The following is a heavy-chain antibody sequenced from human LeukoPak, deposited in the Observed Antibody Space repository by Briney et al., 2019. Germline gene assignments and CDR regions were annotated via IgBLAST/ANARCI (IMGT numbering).Heavy chain of an antibody. J-gene: IGHJ4*02. CDR2: ISAYNGNT. CDR3: ARPRYCSSTSCYGEFDY. Sequence: ASVKVSCKASGYTFTSYGISWVRQAPGQGLEWMGWISAYNGNTNYAQKLQGRVTMTTDTSTSTAYMELRSLRSDDTAVYYCARPRYCSSTSCYGEFDYWGQGTLVTVSS. CDR1: GYTFTSYG. V-gene: IGHV1-18*01. D-gene: IGHD2-2*01.